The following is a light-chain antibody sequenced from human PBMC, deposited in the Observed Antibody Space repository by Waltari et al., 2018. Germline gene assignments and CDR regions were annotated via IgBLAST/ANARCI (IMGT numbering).Light chain of an antibody. CDR2: ETE. Sequence: QSVLTQPPSMSAAPGQKVTISCSGSPSNIGNNYVSWYHQLPVAAPKVFIYETEKRPSGIPDRFSGSKSGTSASLDITGLQTGDEAAYYCGTWDNNLSVLVFGGGTKLTVL. V-gene: IGLV1-51*02. J-gene: IGLJ2*01. CDR1: PSNIGNNY. CDR3: GTWDNNLSVLV.